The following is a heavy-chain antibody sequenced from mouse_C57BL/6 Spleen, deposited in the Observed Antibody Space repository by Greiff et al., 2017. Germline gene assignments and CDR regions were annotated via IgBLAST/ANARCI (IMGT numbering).Heavy chain of an antibody. CDR2: IYPGSGGT. Sequence: QVQLQQPGAELVKPGASVKMSCKASGYTFTSYWITWVKQRPGQGLEWIGDIYPGSGGTNYNEKFKSKATLTVDTSTSTAYMQLSSLTSEDSAVYYCERFHRYEYYAMDYWGQGTSVTVSS. V-gene: IGHV1-55*01. CDR1: GYTFTSYW. D-gene: IGHD1-1*01. J-gene: IGHJ4*01. CDR3: ERFHRYEYYAMDY.